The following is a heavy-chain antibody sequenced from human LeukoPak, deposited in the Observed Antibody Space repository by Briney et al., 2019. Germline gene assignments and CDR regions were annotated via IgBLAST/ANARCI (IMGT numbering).Heavy chain of an antibody. CDR3: AKDREYSSSWYETFDY. J-gene: IGHJ4*02. V-gene: IGHV3-23*01. Sequence: GGSLRLSCAASGFTFSSYAMSWVRQAPGKGLEWVSAISGSGGSTYYADSVKGRFTISRDNSKNTLYLQMNSLRAEDTAVYYCAKDREYSSSWYETFDYWGQGTLVTVSS. CDR1: GFTFSSYA. D-gene: IGHD6-13*01. CDR2: ISGSGGST.